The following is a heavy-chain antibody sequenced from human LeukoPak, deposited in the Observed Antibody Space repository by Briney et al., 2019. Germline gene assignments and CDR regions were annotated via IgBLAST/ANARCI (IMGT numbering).Heavy chain of an antibody. J-gene: IGHJ4*02. CDR2: IYHSGST. CDR3: ARDYGGHAIFDY. CDR1: GYSISSGYF. V-gene: IGHV4-38-2*01. D-gene: IGHD4-23*01. Sequence: PSETLSLTCVVSGYSISSGYFWGWIRQPPGKGLEWIATIYHSGSTFYNPSLKSRVTISVDTSKNQFSLKLSSVTAAATAVYYCARDYGGHAIFDYWGQGTLVTVSS.